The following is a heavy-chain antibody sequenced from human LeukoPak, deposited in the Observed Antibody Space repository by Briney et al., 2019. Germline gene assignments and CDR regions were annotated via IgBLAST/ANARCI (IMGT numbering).Heavy chain of an antibody. Sequence: GGSLRLSCAASGFTFGNYWMSWVRQAPGKGLEWVANIKRDGSEKYYVDSVKGRFTISRDNAQTSLYLQMNSLRAEDTAVYYCAGCGSGSFPFYYYYGMDVWGQGTTVTVSS. J-gene: IGHJ6*02. CDR1: GFTFGNYW. CDR3: AGCGSGSFPFYYYYGMDV. V-gene: IGHV3-7*01. D-gene: IGHD3-10*01. CDR2: IKRDGSEK.